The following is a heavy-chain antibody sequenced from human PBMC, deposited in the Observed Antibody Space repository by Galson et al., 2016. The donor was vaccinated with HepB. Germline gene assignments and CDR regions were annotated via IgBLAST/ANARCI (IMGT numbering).Heavy chain of an antibody. D-gene: IGHD2-15*01. CDR3: AKLEGGLTYYGMDV. Sequence: SLRLSCAASGFTFSSYAMTWVRQAPGKGLEWVSGIRHSGGRTYYADSVNGRFTISRDNSKNTLYLQMNSLRAEDTAVYYYAKLEGGLTYYGMDVWGQGTTVIVSS. CDR1: GFTFSSYA. J-gene: IGHJ6*02. CDR2: IRHSGGRT. V-gene: IGHV3-23*01.